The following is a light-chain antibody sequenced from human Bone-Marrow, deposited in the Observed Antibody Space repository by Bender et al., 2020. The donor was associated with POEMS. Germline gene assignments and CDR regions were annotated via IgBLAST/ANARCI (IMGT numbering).Light chain of an antibody. CDR2: NDN. CDR3: QVWDDATDHWV. CDR1: NIGDKS. J-gene: IGLJ3*02. V-gene: IGLV3-21*03. Sequence: SYVLTQPPSLSVAPGRTASITCGGDNIGDKSVHWYQQKPGQAPVRVVFNDNNRPSGIPERFSGSNSENTATLTIPRAEAGDEADFYCQVWDDATDHWVFGGGTKLTVL.